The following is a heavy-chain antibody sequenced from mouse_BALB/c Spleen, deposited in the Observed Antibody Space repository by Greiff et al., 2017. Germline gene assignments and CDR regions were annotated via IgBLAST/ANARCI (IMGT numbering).Heavy chain of an antibody. J-gene: IGHJ4*01. Sequence: EVKLMESRPELVKPGASVKISCKASGYSFTGYYMHWVKQSHGKSLEWIGYIYPYNGFSSYNQKFKGKATLTVDKSSSTAYMELRSLTSEDSAVYYCASPIYYYGSSYVEDYAMDYWGQGTAVTVSS. CDR3: ASPIYYYGSSYVEDYAMDY. D-gene: IGHD1-1*01. CDR2: IYPYNGFS. CDR1: GYSFTGYY. V-gene: IGHV1-31*01.